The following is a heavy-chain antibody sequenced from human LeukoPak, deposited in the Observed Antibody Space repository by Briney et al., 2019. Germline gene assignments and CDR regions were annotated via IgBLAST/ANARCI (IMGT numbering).Heavy chain of an antibody. J-gene: IGHJ4*02. D-gene: IGHD3-3*01. CDR3: ARGRVVTTGYYFDY. Sequence: SETLSLTCTVSGGSISSYYWSWIRQPPGKGLEWIGYIYYSGSTNYNPSLKSRVTISVDTSKNQFPLKLSSVTAADTAVYYCARGRVVTTGYYFDYWGQGTLVTVSS. V-gene: IGHV4-59*01. CDR1: GGSISSYY. CDR2: IYYSGST.